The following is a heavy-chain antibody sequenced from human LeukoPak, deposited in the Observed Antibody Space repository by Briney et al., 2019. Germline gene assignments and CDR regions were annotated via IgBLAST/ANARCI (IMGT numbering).Heavy chain of an antibody. V-gene: IGHV3-48*03. CDR3: ARDLKVYDLDN. Sequence: GGSLRLSCAASGFSFGSYEMNWVRQAPGKGLEWVSYISSSGSNRYYADSVKGRFTISRDNAKNSLYLQMNSLRAEDTAVYYCARDLKVYDLDNWGQGTLVTVSS. CDR2: ISSSGSNR. J-gene: IGHJ4*02. CDR1: GFSFGSYE. D-gene: IGHD1-14*01.